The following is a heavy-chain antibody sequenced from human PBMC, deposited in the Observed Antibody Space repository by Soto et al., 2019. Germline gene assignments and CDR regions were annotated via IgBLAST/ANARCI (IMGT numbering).Heavy chain of an antibody. Sequence: EVQLVESGGGLVQPGVSLRLSCAASGFTFSSYDMHWVLQATGKGLAWVSAIGTAGDTYYPGSVKGRFTISRENAKNSLYLQMNSLRAGDTAVYYCARGGSRWELLPNPRDYWGQGTLVTVSS. V-gene: IGHV3-13*01. J-gene: IGHJ4*02. D-gene: IGHD1-26*01. CDR3: ARGGSRWELLPNPRDY. CDR1: GFTFSSYD. CDR2: IGTAGDT.